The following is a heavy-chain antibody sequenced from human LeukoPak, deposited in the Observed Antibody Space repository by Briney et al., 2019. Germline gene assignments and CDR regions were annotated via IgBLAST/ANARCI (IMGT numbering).Heavy chain of an antibody. D-gene: IGHD1-26*01. Sequence: PSETLSLTCTVSGGSITYYYWNWIRRPPGEGLEWRGYIYYRGSANYNPSLKSRVTISVDTSKTQFSLKLSSVTAADTAVYYCARGHYSGSYPRHWFDPWGQGTLVTVSS. CDR1: GGSITYYY. J-gene: IGHJ5*02. V-gene: IGHV4-59*01. CDR2: IYYRGSA. CDR3: ARGHYSGSYPRHWFDP.